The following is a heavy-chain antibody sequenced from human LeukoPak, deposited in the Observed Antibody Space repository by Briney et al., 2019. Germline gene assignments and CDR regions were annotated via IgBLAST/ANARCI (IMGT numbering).Heavy chain of an antibody. CDR2: ISGSGGST. Sequence: GGSLRLSCAASGFTFSSYAMSWVRQAPGKGLEWVSAISGSGGSTYYADSVKGRFTISRDNSKNTLYLQMNSLRAEDTAVYYCAGYRGENDAFDIWGQGTMVTVSS. V-gene: IGHV3-23*01. CDR1: GFTFSSYA. J-gene: IGHJ3*02. CDR3: AGYRGENDAFDI. D-gene: IGHD3-16*01.